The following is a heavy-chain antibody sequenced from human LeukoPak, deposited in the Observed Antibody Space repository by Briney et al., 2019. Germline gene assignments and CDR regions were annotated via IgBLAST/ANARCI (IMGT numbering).Heavy chain of an antibody. J-gene: IGHJ4*02. V-gene: IGHV4-39*01. Sequence: SGTLSLTCAVYGGSFSSYYWGWIRQPPGKGLEWIGSIYYSGSTYYNPSLKSRVTISVDTSKNQFSLKLSSVTAADTAVYYCARSITTLYYFDYWGQGTLVTVSS. D-gene: IGHD3-22*01. CDR2: IYYSGST. CDR3: ARSITTLYYFDY. CDR1: GGSFSSYY.